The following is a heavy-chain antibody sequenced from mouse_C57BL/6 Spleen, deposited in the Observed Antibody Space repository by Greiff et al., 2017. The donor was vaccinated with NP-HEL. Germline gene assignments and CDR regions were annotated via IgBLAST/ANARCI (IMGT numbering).Heavy chain of an antibody. V-gene: IGHV1-26*01. Sequence: EVQLQQSGPELVKPGASVKISCKASGYTFTDYYMNWVKQSHGKSLEWIGDINPNNGGTSYNQKFKGKATLTVDKSSSTAYMELRSLTSEDSAVYYCARTGSRGNYVYYFDYWGQGTTLTVSS. CDR1: GYTFTDYY. D-gene: IGHD2-1*01. J-gene: IGHJ2*01. CDR3: ARTGSRGNYVYYFDY. CDR2: INPNNGGT.